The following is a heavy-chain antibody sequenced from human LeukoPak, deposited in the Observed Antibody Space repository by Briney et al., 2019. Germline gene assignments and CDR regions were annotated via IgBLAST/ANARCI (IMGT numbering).Heavy chain of an antibody. D-gene: IGHD3-22*01. J-gene: IGHJ4*02. CDR2: IYHSGNT. CDR3: ARYSSGYYYVKAPYFDY. CDR1: GGSISSSNW. V-gene: IGHV4-4*02. Sequence: SGTLSLTCAVSGGSISSSNWWSWVRQPPGKGLEWIGEIYHSGNTNYNPSLKSRVTISLDKSKNQFSLKLSSVTAADTAVYYCARYSSGYYYVKAPYFDYWGQGTLVTVSS.